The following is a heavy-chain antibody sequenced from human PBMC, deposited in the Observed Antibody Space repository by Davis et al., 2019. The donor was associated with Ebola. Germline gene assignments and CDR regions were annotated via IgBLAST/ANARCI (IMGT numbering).Heavy chain of an antibody. CDR1: GFTFSSYG. CDR2: IWYDGSNK. Sequence: GESLKISCAASGFTFSSYGMHWVRQAPGKGLEWVAVIWYDGSNKYYADSVKGRFTISRDNSKNTLYLQMNTLRAEDTAVYYCARWRVAGYFDYWGQGTLVTVSS. J-gene: IGHJ4*02. D-gene: IGHD3-3*01. CDR3: ARWRVAGYFDY. V-gene: IGHV3-33*01.